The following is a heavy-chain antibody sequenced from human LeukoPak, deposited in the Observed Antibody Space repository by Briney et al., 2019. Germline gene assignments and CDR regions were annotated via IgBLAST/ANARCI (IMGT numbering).Heavy chain of an antibody. J-gene: IGHJ6*03. CDR1: GFTFSSYA. D-gene: IGHD3-9*01. Sequence: GGSLRLSCAASGFTFSSYAMHWVRQAPGKGLEWVALISYDGSNKYFADSVKGRFTISRDNSKNTLYLQMNSLRADDTAVYYCARLLRYGYYYMDVWGKGTTVTVSS. CDR3: ARLLRYGYYYMDV. V-gene: IGHV3-30*04. CDR2: ISYDGSNK.